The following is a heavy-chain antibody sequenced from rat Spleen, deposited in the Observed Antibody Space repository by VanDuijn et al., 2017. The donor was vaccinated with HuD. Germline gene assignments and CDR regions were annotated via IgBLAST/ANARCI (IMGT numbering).Heavy chain of an antibody. CDR3: ARYNNYFDY. J-gene: IGHJ2*01. D-gene: IGHD1-10*01. V-gene: IGHV3-1*01. Sequence: EVQLQESGPGLVKPSQSLSLTCSVTGYSITSNYWGWIRKFPGNKMEWIGHISYSGSTSYNPSLKSRISITRDTSKNQFFLQLNSGTTEDTATYYCARYNNYFDYCGQGVMVTVSS. CDR2: ISYSGST. CDR1: GYSITSNY.